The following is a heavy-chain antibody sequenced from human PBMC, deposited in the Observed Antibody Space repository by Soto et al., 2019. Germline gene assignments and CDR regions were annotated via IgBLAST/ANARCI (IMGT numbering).Heavy chain of an antibody. CDR1: GFTFGDYY. V-gene: IGHV3-11*01. Sequence: PGGSLRLSCAASGFTFGDYYMSWIRQAPGKGLEWVSYISSSGSTIYYADSVKGRFTISRDSAKNSLYLQMNSLRAEDTAVYYCAGDPHVDGMDVWGQGTTVTVSS. CDR2: ISSSGSTI. J-gene: IGHJ6*02. CDR3: AGDPHVDGMDV. D-gene: IGHD2-21*01.